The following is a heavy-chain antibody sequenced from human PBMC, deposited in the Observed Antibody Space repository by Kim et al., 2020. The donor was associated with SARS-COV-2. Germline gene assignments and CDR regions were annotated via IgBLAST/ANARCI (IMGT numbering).Heavy chain of an antibody. D-gene: IGHD6-19*01. Sequence: SETLSLTCAVYGGSFSVHYWSWIRQSPEKGLEWIGEINHSASTNYNPSLKSRVTMSVYTSKNQFSLKLSSVTAADTAVYYCARQRGYSSGNSFDSWGQGTLVTVSS. CDR1: GGSFSVHY. CDR2: INHSAST. V-gene: IGHV4-34*01. CDR3: ARQRGYSSGNSFDS. J-gene: IGHJ4*02.